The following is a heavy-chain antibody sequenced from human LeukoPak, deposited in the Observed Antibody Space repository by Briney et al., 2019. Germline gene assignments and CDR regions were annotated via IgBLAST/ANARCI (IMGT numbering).Heavy chain of an antibody. CDR1: GFSLSTSGVG. D-gene: IGHD6-6*01. V-gene: IGHV2-5*02. CDR2: IYWDDDR. J-gene: IGHJ4*02. CDR3: AHMRQGIAARPDLAFDY. Sequence: SGPTLVNPTQTLTLTCTFSGFSLSTSGVGVGWIRQPPGKALEWLALIYWDDDRRYSPSLKSRLTITKDTSKNQVVLTMTNMDPVDTATYYCAHMRQGIAARPDLAFDYWGQGTLVTVSS.